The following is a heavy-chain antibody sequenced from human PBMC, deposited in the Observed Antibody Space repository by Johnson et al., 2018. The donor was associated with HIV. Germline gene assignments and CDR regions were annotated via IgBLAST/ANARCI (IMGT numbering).Heavy chain of an antibody. Sequence: QVQLVESGGGLIQPGGSLRLSCAASGFTVGSNYMNWVRQAPGKGLEWVAVISYDGSNKYYADSVKGRFTISRDNSKNTLYLQMNNLRAEDTAMYYCARSASKYDAFDIWGQGTMVTVSS. CDR1: GFTVGSNY. CDR2: ISYDGSNK. CDR3: ARSASKYDAFDI. J-gene: IGHJ3*02. V-gene: IGHV3-30-3*01.